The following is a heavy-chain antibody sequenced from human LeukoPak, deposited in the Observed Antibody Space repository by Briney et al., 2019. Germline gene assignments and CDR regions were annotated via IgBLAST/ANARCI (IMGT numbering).Heavy chain of an antibody. V-gene: IGHV3-48*01. D-gene: IGHD2-2*01. CDR1: GFTFSLYS. J-gene: IGHJ6*02. Sequence: GGSLRLSCAASGFTFSLYSMNWVRQAPGKGLEWVSYITSGSSTIYYADSVKGRFTISRDNAKNSLFLQMNSLRAEDTAVYYCARGRIVVVPAALSTYYYYYGMDVWGQGTTVTVSS. CDR3: ARGRIVVVPAALSTYYYYYGMDV. CDR2: ITSGSSTI.